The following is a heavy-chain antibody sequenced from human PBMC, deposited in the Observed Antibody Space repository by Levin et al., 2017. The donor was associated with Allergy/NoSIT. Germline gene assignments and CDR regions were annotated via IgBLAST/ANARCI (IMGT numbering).Heavy chain of an antibody. V-gene: IGHV3-30*18. CDR1: GITFSDYA. CDR3: ANNLMSTTGVRASFDI. D-gene: IGHD1-1*01. J-gene: IGHJ3*02. CDR2: ISFDGNFR. Sequence: SCAASGITFSDYAMHWVRQAPGKGLEWVAVISFDGNFRYYADSVKGRFTISRDNSKNTLFLQMSGLRSEDTAVYYCANNLMSTTGVRASFDIRGQGTTVSVSS.